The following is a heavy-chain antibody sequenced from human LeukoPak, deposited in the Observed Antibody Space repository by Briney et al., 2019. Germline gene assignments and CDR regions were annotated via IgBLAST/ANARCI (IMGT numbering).Heavy chain of an antibody. CDR2: IIPIFGTA. J-gene: IGHJ6*03. Sequence: GSSVKVSCKASGGTFSSYAISWVRQAPGQGLEWMGGIIPIFGTANYAQKFQGRVTITADKSTSTAYMELSSLRSEDTAVYYCARDSDSETPVTTTVVTPYYYYMDVWGKGTTVTISS. V-gene: IGHV1-69*06. D-gene: IGHD4-23*01. CDR3: ARDSDSETPVTTTVVTPYYYYMDV. CDR1: GGTFSSYA.